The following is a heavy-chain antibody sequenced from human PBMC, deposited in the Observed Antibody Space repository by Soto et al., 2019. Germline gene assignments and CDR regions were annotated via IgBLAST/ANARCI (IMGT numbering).Heavy chain of an antibody. CDR3: AREVVVVVAALYYAMAV. J-gene: IGHJ6*04. Sequence: DSVKVCCDASGYTFSRHYMHWERQAPGQGLEWMGIINPSCGSTSYSQKFQGSVTMSRDTSTSTVYMQLSSLRFEDTAVYYCAREVVVVVAALYYAMAVWAIDTQFIVS. CDR1: GYTFSRHY. D-gene: IGHD2-15*01. V-gene: IGHV1-46*01. CDR2: INPSCGST.